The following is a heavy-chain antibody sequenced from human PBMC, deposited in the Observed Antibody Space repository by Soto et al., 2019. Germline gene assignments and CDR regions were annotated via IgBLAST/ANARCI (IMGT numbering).Heavy chain of an antibody. CDR2: INDSGNI. V-gene: IGHV4-34*02. D-gene: IGHD3-10*01. Sequence: QVQLQQWGAGLLKPSETLSLTCAVYGGSFSGYQWTWIRQTPEKGLEWIGEINDSGNINYNPSLKSRVTILVETAKKQIFLRLGSVAAADPAVYYCARGLILWFGELSPRGGYFYCLGGWGKGTTVTVSS. J-gene: IGHJ6*03. CDR1: GGSFSGYQ. CDR3: ARGLILWFGELSPRGGYFYCLGG.